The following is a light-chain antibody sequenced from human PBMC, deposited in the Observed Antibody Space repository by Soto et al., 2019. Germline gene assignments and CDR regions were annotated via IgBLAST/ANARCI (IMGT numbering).Light chain of an antibody. CDR3: AAWDDSLNGYV. V-gene: IGLV1-44*01. Sequence: QSALTQPPSASGTPGQRVTISCSGSSSNIGSNTVNWYQQLPGTAPKLLIYSNNQRPSGVPDRFCGSKSGTSASLAISGLQSEDEADYYCAAWDDSLNGYVFGTGTKVTVL. CDR1: SSNIGSNT. J-gene: IGLJ1*01. CDR2: SNN.